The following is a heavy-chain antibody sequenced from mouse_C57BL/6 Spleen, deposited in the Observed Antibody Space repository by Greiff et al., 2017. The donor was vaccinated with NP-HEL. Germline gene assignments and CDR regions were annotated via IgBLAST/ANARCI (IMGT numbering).Heavy chain of an antibody. CDR3: ARSYDGYWYFDV. CDR2: IYPGDGDT. CDR1: GYAFSSYW. D-gene: IGHD2-3*01. J-gene: IGHJ1*03. V-gene: IGHV1-80*01. Sequence: LQESGAELVKPGASVKNSCKASGYAFSSYWMNWVKQRPGKGLEWIGQIYPGDGDTNYNGKFKGKATLTADKSSSTAYMQLSSLTSEDSAVYFCARSYDGYWYFDVWGTGTTVTVSS.